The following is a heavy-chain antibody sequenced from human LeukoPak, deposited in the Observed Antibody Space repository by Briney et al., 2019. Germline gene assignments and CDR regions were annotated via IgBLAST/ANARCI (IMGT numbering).Heavy chain of an antibody. J-gene: IGHJ4*02. Sequence: GGSLRLSCAASGFTFSSYSMNWVRQAPGKGLEWVSSISSSSSYIYYADSVKGRFTISRDNAKKSLYLQMNSLRAEDTAVYYCARTYCSSTSCYLDYFDYWGQGTLVTVSS. CDR1: GFTFSSYS. CDR2: ISSSSSYI. D-gene: IGHD2-2*01. CDR3: ARTYCSSTSCYLDYFDY. V-gene: IGHV3-21*01.